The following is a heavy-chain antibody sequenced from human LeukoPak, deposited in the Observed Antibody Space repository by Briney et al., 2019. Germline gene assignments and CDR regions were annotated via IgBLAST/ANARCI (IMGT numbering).Heavy chain of an antibody. J-gene: IGHJ3*02. D-gene: IGHD3-16*01. CDR1: GFTFSSYW. Sequence: GGSLRLFCAASGFTFSSYWMHWVRQAPGKGLVWVSRIKYDGSSTNYADSVKGRFTISRDNAKNTLYLQMNTLRAEDTAVYYCTRRGAASDAFDIWGQGTMVTVSS. CDR2: IKYDGSST. V-gene: IGHV3-74*01. CDR3: TRRGAASDAFDI.